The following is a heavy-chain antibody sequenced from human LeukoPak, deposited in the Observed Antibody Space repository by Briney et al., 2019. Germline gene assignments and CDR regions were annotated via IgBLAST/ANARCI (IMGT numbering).Heavy chain of an antibody. CDR1: GYTFTSYY. J-gene: IGHJ5*02. CDR3: ARVHGDYRWFDP. Sequence: ASVKVSCKASGYTFTSYYMHWVRQAPGQGLEWMGIINPSGGSTSYAQKLQGRVTMTTDTSTSTAYMELRSLRSDDTAVYYCARVHGDYRWFDPWGQGTLVTVSS. V-gene: IGHV1-46*01. D-gene: IGHD4-17*01. CDR2: INPSGGST.